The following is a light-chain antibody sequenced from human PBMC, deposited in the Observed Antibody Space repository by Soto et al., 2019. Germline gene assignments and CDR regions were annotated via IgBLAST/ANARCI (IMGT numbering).Light chain of an antibody. J-gene: IGKJ3*01. CDR1: QSVSSSY. CDR2: GAS. CDR3: QQYGSSYT. Sequence: EIVLTQSPVTLSLSPGERATLSCRASQSVSSSYLAWYQQKPGQAPRLLIYGASSRATGIPDRFSGSGSGTDFTLTISRLEPEDFAVYYCQQYGSSYTFGPGTKVDI. V-gene: IGKV3-20*01.